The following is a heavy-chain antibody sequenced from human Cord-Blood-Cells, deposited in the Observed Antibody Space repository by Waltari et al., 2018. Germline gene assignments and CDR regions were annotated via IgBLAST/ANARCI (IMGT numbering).Heavy chain of an antibody. D-gene: IGHD3-16*01. CDR1: GFSLSNARMG. CDR3: ARIIMAPWEYLIFDY. V-gene: IGHV2-26*01. Sequence: QVTLKESGPVLVKPTETLTLTCTVTGFSLSNARMGVSWIRQPPGKALEWLAHIFSNDDKSYSTSLKSRLTISKDTSKSQVVLTITNMDPVDTATYYCARIIMAPWEYLIFDYWGQGTLVTVSS. J-gene: IGHJ4*02. CDR2: IFSNDDK.